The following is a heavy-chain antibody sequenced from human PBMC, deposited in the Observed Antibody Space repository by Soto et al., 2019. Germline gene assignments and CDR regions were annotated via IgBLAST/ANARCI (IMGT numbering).Heavy chain of an antibody. J-gene: IGHJ6*02. Sequence: ASVKVSCKASGYTFTGYYVHWVRQAPGQGLERMGWINPNSGDTYLAQRFQGRVTMNRDTSIGTAYMELRGLTSDDTAEYYCAKGGAIVAAGTRVYLYNAMDVWGQGTTVTVSS. D-gene: IGHD1-26*01. CDR2: INPNSGDT. CDR3: AKGGAIVAAGTRVYLYNAMDV. CDR1: GYTFTGYY. V-gene: IGHV1-2*02.